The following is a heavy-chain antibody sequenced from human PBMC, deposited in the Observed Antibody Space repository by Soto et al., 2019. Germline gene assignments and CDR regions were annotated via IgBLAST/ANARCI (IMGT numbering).Heavy chain of an antibody. CDR2: IYYSGST. J-gene: IGHJ4*02. V-gene: IGHV4-39*01. CDR3: ARHVAGYSSGLDY. CDR1: GGSISSSSYY. Sequence: QLQLQESGPGLVKPSETLSLTCTVSGGSISSSSYYWGWIRQPPGKGLEWIGSIYYSGSTYYNPSPKGPATIAVDPSKNPCSLRLSSVTAADPAVYYCARHVAGYSSGLDYWGQGTLVTVSS. D-gene: IGHD6-19*01.